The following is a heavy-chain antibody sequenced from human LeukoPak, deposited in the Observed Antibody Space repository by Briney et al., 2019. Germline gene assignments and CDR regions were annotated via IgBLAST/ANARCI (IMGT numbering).Heavy chain of an antibody. CDR2: ISYDGKVT. CDR1: GFTFSNFG. D-gene: IGHD2-2*01. Sequence: GGSLRLSCAASGFTFSNFGMHWVRQAPGKGLEWMAVISYDGKVTYYADSVKGRFTISRDNSKNTLYLQMNSLRAEDTAVYYCARDAGKYCSSTSCYVLWGRGTLVTVSS. J-gene: IGHJ2*01. V-gene: IGHV3-30*03. CDR3: ARDAGKYCSSTSCYVL.